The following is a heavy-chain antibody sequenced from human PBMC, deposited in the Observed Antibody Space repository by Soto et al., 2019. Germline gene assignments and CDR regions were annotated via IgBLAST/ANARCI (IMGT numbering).Heavy chain of an antibody. CDR2: ISPYTGNT. Sequence: QVPLVQSGDEVKKPGASVKVSCKASGYIFVNYGIAWVRQAPRQGLEWMGWISPYTGNTHSASKVQGRLTMTTDTSTSTAYMDLGSLTSDHTAVYYCVMVDNYVTPTPQDVWGQGTTVTVSS. J-gene: IGHJ6*02. V-gene: IGHV1-18*01. CDR1: GYIFVNYG. CDR3: VMVDNYVTPTPQDV. D-gene: IGHD3-16*01.